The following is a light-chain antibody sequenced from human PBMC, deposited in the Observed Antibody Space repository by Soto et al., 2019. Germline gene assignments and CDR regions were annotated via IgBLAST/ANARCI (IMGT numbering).Light chain of an antibody. CDR1: QTINRW. CDR2: EAS. Sequence: DIQMTQSPSTLSASVGDRVTITGRASQTINRWLAWHQQKPGKAPKLLIYEASNLESGVPTRFSGSGSGTDFTLTISSLQPEDFATYYCQQYNSYVFGPGTKVDIK. J-gene: IGKJ3*01. CDR3: QQYNSYV. V-gene: IGKV1-5*03.